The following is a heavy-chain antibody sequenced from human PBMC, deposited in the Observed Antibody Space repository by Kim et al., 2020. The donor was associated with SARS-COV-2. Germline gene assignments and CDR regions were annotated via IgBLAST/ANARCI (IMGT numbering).Heavy chain of an antibody. J-gene: IGHJ4*02. D-gene: IGHD1-1*01. V-gene: IGHV3-74*01. CDR2: T. CDR3: GTDRNCSLDY. Sequence: TQYAYSVKGRLTISGDNAKNTVYLQMNKLRAGDTAVYYCGTDRNCSLDYWGQGTLVTVSS.